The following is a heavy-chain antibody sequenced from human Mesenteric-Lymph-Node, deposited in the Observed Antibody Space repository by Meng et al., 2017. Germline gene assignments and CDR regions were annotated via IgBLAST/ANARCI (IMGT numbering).Heavy chain of an antibody. CDR2: IIPILGIA. CDR3: ARDCTARRALDCFFDY. Sequence: SVKVSCKASGGTFSSYTISWVRQAPGQGLEWMGRIIPILGIANYAQKFQGRVTITADKSTSTAYMELSSLRSEDTAVYYCARDCTARRALDCFFDYWGQGTLVTVSS. V-gene: IGHV1-69*04. J-gene: IGHJ4*02. D-gene: IGHD3-9*01. CDR1: GGTFSSYT.